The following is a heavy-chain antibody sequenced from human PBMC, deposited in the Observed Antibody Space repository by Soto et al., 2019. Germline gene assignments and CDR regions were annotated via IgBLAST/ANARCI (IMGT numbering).Heavy chain of an antibody. CDR1: GGTFSSYA. Sequence: GASVKVSCKASGGTFSSYAISWVRQAPGQGLEWMGGIIPIFGTANYAQKFQGRVTITADESTSTAYMELSSLRSEDTAVYYCASITMVRGVPDYYYGMDVWGQGTTVTVSS. V-gene: IGHV1-69*13. D-gene: IGHD3-10*01. CDR3: ASITMVRGVPDYYYGMDV. CDR2: IIPIFGTA. J-gene: IGHJ6*02.